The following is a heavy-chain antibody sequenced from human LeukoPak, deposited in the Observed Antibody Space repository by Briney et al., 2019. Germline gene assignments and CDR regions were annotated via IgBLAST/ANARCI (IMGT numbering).Heavy chain of an antibody. Sequence: GGSLRLSCAASGFTFSSYGMHWVRQAPGKGLEWVAFIRYDGSNKYYADSVKGRFTISRDNSKNTLYLQMNSLRAGDTAVYYCAKGSKLVVITRDHYMAVWGKGTTVTISS. J-gene: IGHJ6*03. D-gene: IGHD3-22*01. V-gene: IGHV3-30*02. CDR3: AKGSKLVVITRDHYMAV. CDR1: GFTFSSYG. CDR2: IRYDGSNK.